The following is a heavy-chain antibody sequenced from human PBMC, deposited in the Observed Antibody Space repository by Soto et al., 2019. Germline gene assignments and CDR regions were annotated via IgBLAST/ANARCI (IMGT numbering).Heavy chain of an antibody. Sequence: EVQLVESGGGLVQPGRSLRLSCAASGFTFDDYAMHWVRQAPGKGLEWVSGISWNSGSIGYADSVKGRFTISRDNAKNSLYLQMNSLRAEDTALYYCAKAEGYDFWSGTANSWGQGTLVTVSS. J-gene: IGHJ4*02. V-gene: IGHV3-9*01. CDR1: GFTFDDYA. CDR3: AKAEGYDFWSGTANS. D-gene: IGHD3-3*01. CDR2: ISWNSGSI.